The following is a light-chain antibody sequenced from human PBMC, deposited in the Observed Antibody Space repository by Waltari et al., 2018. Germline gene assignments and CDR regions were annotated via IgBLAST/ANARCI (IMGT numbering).Light chain of an antibody. J-gene: IGKJ2*01. Sequence: DIRMTQSPSSLSASVGDRVTITCRASQGISTYLNWYQQKPGKAPMLLINAASSLESGVPSRFSGSGSGTDFTLTISSLQPEDFATYYCQQSFSTLYTFGQGTKLEIK. CDR1: QGISTY. CDR2: AAS. CDR3: QQSFSTLYT. V-gene: IGKV1-39*01.